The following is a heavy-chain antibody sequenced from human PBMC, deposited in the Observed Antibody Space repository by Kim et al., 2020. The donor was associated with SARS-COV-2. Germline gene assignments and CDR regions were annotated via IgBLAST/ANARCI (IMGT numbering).Heavy chain of an antibody. CDR3: AKDPALWRGGSYYFEY. D-gene: IGHD2-21*01. CDR1: GFTFSSSA. CDR2: FGSSGDNT. Sequence: GGSLRLSCAASGFTFSSSAMSWVRQAPGKGLEWVSTFGSSGDNTYYADSVKGRFTISRDNSKNTLWLQMNSLRAEDTAIYYCAKDPALWRGGSYYFEYCGERALVTVSS. J-gene: IGHJ4*02. V-gene: IGHV3-23*01.